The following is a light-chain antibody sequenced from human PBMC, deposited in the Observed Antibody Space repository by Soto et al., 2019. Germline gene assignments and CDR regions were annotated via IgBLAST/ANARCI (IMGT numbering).Light chain of an antibody. V-gene: IGKV3-20*01. CDR3: QQYGNSPIT. Sequence: GTLSFSLREGATLCCQASARMYSAYLVWYQQKPAEAPRLLINGTSSRATGITDRFSGSGSWTDFTLTISRLEPEDFAVYYCQQYGNSPITFGQGTRLEI. J-gene: IGKJ5*01. CDR1: ARMYSAY. CDR2: GTS.